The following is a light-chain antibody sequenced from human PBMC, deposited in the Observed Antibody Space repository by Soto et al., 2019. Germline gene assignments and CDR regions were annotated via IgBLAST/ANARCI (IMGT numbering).Light chain of an antibody. CDR1: SSDVGGYNY. V-gene: IGLV2-14*01. J-gene: IGLJ1*01. CDR3: SSYTSSSTPYV. CDR2: EVS. Sequence: QSALTQPASVSGSPGXSXXISCTGTSSDVGGYNYVSWYQQHPGKAPKLMIYEVSNRPSGVSNRFSGSKSGNTASLTISGLQAEDEADYYCSSYTSSSTPYVFGTGTKLTVL.